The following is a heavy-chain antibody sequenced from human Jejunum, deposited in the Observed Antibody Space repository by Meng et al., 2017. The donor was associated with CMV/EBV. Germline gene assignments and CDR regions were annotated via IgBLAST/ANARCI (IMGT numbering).Heavy chain of an antibody. CDR2: ISNDGDTT. CDR3: ARENDYRNYFDS. J-gene: IGHJ4*02. V-gene: IGHV3-30*19. Sequence: ASGFTFSSYGMPWVRQAPDKGLEWVAGISNDGDTTYLADSVKGRFSISRDNSKNTVYLQMNSLRGEDTAVYYCARENDYRNYFDSWGRGTLVTVSS. D-gene: IGHD4-11*01. CDR1: GFTFSSYG.